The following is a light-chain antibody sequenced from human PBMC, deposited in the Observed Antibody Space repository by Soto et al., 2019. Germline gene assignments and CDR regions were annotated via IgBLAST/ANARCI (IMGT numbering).Light chain of an antibody. CDR1: QSVSSN. Sequence: EIVMTQSPATLSVSTGERATLSCRASQSVSSNLAWYQQKPGQAPRLLIYGASTRATGIPARFSGSGSGTAFTLTISSLQSEDFAVYYCQHYNNWPRTFGQRTKVEIK. J-gene: IGKJ1*01. CDR3: QHYNNWPRT. V-gene: IGKV3-15*01. CDR2: GAS.